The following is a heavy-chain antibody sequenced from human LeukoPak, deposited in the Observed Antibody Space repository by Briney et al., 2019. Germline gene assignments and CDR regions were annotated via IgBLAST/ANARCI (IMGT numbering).Heavy chain of an antibody. CDR3: AIPPWSGGYCYLDY. D-gene: IGHD6-19*01. CDR2: ISAYNGNT. CDR1: GYTFTSYG. J-gene: IGHJ4*02. Sequence: ASVWVSCKGSGYTFTSYGISWVRQAPGQGLEWMGWISAYNGNTNYAQKFQGRDTMTTDTSTSTAYMELRSLRSDDTAVYYCAIPPWSGGYCYLDYWGQGTLVTVSS. V-gene: IGHV1-18*01.